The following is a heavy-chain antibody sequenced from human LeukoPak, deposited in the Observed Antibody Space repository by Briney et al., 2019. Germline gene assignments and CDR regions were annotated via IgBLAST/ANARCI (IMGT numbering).Heavy chain of an antibody. Sequence: RPGGSLRLSCAASGFTFSSYWMSWVRQAPGKGLEWVSGINWNGGSTGYADSVKGRFTISRDNAKNSLYLQMNSLRAEDTALYYCARGGYRRYYYYYYMDVWGKGTTVTVSS. CDR1: GFTFSSYW. CDR2: INWNGGST. D-gene: IGHD1-1*01. CDR3: ARGGYRRYYYYYYMDV. J-gene: IGHJ6*03. V-gene: IGHV3-20*04.